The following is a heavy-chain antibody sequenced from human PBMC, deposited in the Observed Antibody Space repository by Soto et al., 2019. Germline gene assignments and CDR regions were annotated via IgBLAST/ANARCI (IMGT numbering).Heavy chain of an antibody. D-gene: IGHD1-1*01. Sequence: QVQLQESGPGLVKPSETLSLTCTVSGGSISSYYWSWIRQPPGKGLEWIGYIYYSGSTNYNPSLKTRVTISVDTSKNQFSLKLSSVTAADTAVYYCARDCTTVDSYYYSGMDVWGQGTTVTVSS. CDR2: IYYSGST. J-gene: IGHJ6*02. V-gene: IGHV4-59*01. CDR1: GGSISSYY. CDR3: ARDCTTVDSYYYSGMDV.